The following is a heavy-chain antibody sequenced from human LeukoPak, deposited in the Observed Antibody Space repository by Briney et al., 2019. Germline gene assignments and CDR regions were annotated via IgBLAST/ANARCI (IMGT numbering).Heavy chain of an antibody. Sequence: PGGSLRLSCAASVTFSNAWMNWVRQAPGKGLEWVGRIKSKTDGGTTDYAAPVKGRFTISRDDSKNTLYLQMNSLKTEDTAVYYCTTVCGSYYRGYWGQGTLVTVSS. CDR3: TTVCGSYYRGY. J-gene: IGHJ4*02. CDR1: VTFSNAW. V-gene: IGHV3-15*01. D-gene: IGHD1-26*01. CDR2: IKSKTDGGTT.